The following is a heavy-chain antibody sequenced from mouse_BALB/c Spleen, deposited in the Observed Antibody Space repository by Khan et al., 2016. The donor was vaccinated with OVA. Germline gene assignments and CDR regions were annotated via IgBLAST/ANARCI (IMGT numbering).Heavy chain of an antibody. CDR1: GFSLSRYN. Sequence: QVQLKQSGPGLVAPSQSLSITCTVSGFSLSRYNIHWVRQPPGKGLEWLGMIWGGGGTDYNSTLHIRLSISKDNSKRQVFLKRTSQQTDDTSIYYGARAYYRYGGYYAIDYWGQGTSVTVSS. CDR3: ARAYYRYGGYYAIDY. V-gene: IGHV2-6-4*01. J-gene: IGHJ4*01. D-gene: IGHD2-14*01. CDR2: IWGGGGT.